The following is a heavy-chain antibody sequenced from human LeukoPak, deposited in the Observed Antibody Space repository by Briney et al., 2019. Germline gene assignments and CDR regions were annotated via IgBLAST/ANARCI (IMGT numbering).Heavy chain of an antibody. V-gene: IGHV3-33*01. Sequence: PGGSLRLSCAASGFTFSSYGMHWVRQAPGKGLEWVAVIWYDGSNKYYADSVKGRFTISRDNSKNTLYLQMNSLGAEDTAVYYCARDNYDSSGSHGMDVWGQGTTVTVSS. J-gene: IGHJ6*02. CDR2: IWYDGSNK. D-gene: IGHD3-22*01. CDR3: ARDNYDSSGSHGMDV. CDR1: GFTFSSYG.